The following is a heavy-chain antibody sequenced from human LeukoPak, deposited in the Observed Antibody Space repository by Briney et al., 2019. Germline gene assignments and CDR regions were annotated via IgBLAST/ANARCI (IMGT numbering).Heavy chain of an antibody. V-gene: IGHV4-59*01. CDR1: GASISSYY. J-gene: IGHJ4*02. Sequence: SETLFLTCTVSGASISSYYWGWIRQPPTKGLEWIGYVYPSGSTNDNPSLRSRVTISLGTSKNQFSLRLSSVTAADTAVYYCARAVSAHSDTMYYFDYWGQGTLVTVSS. CDR2: VYPSGST. CDR3: ARAVSAHSDTMYYFDY. D-gene: IGHD2-21*02.